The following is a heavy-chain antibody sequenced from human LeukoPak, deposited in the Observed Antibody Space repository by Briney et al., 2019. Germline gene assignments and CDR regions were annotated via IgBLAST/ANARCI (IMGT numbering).Heavy chain of an antibody. J-gene: IGHJ1*01. Sequence: PGGSLTLSCAASGFTFKNYAMSWVRQTPGMGLEWVSAISDNDGSTYYTDSVKGRFTISRDNSKVTVYLQMNNLRAADTALYFCVRHDSYIPFWGQGSLVTVSS. D-gene: IGHD5-18*01. CDR3: VRHDSYIPF. V-gene: IGHV3-23*01. CDR2: ISDNDGST. CDR1: GFTFKNYA.